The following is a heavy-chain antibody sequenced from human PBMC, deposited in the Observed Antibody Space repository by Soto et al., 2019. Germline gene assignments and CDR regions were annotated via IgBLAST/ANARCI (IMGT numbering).Heavy chain of an antibody. CDR1: GFTFSSYG. CDR2: IWYDGSNK. J-gene: IGHJ6*02. V-gene: IGHV3-33*01. CDR3: ARAVGRYYDFWSGYHKEYYYYGMDV. D-gene: IGHD3-3*01. Sequence: PGGSLRLSCAASGFTFSSYGMHGVRRAPGKGRGGVAVIWYDGSNKYYADSVKGRFTISRDNSKTTLYLQMNSLRAEDTAVYYCARAVGRYYDFWSGYHKEYYYYGMDVWGQGTTVTVSS.